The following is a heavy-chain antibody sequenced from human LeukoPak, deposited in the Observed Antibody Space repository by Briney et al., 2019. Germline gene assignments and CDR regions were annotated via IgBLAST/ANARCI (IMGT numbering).Heavy chain of an antibody. D-gene: IGHD6-13*01. CDR3: AWGQQLATFDY. CDR2: ISYDGSNK. CDR1: GFTFSSYG. Sequence: GGSLRLSCAASGFTFSSYGMHWVRQAPGKGLEWVAVISYDGSNKYYADSVKGRFTISRDNSKNTLYLQMNSLRAEDTAVYYCAWGQQLATFDYWGQGTLVTVSS. V-gene: IGHV3-30*03. J-gene: IGHJ4*02.